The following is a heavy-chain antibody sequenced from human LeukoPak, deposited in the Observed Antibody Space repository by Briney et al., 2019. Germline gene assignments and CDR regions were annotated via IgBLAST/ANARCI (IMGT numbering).Heavy chain of an antibody. D-gene: IGHD2-2*01. Sequence: ASVKVSCKASGYTFTSYDINWVRQATGQGLEWMGWINPNSGGTNYAQKFQGRVTMTRDTSISTAYMELSRLRSDDTAVYYCARVSLFRSSTSCCSYWGQGTLVTVSS. CDR2: INPNSGGT. V-gene: IGHV1-2*02. CDR1: GYTFTSYD. CDR3: ARVSLFRSSTSCCSY. J-gene: IGHJ4*02.